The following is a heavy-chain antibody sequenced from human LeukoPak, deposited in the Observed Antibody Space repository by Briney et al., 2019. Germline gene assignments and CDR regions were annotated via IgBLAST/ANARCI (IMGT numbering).Heavy chain of an antibody. J-gene: IGHJ6*02. CDR3: ARDSKRIFGVVAKSYGMDV. Sequence: ASVKVSCKASGYTFTGYYMHWVRQAPGQGLEWMGWITPNSGGTNYAQKFQGRVTMTRDTSISTAYMELSRLRSDDTAVYYCARDSKRIFGVVAKSYGMDVWGQGTTVTVSS. D-gene: IGHD3-3*01. V-gene: IGHV1-2*02. CDR2: ITPNSGGT. CDR1: GYTFTGYY.